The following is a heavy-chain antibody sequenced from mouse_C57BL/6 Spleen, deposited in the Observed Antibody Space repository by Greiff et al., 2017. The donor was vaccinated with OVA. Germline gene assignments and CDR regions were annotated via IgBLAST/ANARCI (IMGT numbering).Heavy chain of an antibody. CDR3: TRDKGNDYDGFAY. CDR2: ISSGGDYI. D-gene: IGHD2-4*01. Sequence: EVMLVESGEGLVKPGGSLKLSCAASGFTFSSYAMSWVRQTPEKRLEWVAYISSGGDYIYYAETVKGRFTFSRDNARNTLYLQMSSLKSEDTAMDYGTRDKGNDYDGFAYWGQGTLVTVSA. V-gene: IGHV5-9-1*02. J-gene: IGHJ3*01. CDR1: GFTFSSYA.